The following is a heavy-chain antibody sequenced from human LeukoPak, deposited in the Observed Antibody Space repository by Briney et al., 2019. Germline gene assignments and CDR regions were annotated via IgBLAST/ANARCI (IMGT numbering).Heavy chain of an antibody. CDR3: ARSYYYDSSGYSLYAFDI. CDR2: IIPIFGTA. J-gene: IGHJ3*02. Sequence: ASVKVSCKASGGTFSSYAISWVRQAPGQGIEWMGGIIPIFGTANYAQKFQGRVTITTDESTSTAYMELSSLRSEDTAVYYCARSYYYDSSGYSLYAFDIWGQGTMVTVSS. D-gene: IGHD3-22*01. V-gene: IGHV1-69*05. CDR1: GGTFSSYA.